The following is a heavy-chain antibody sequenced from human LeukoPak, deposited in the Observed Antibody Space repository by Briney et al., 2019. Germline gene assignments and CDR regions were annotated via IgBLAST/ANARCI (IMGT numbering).Heavy chain of an antibody. V-gene: IGHV3-73*01. CDR2: IRSKANSYAT. Sequence: GGSLRLSCAASGFXFSGSAIHWVRQASGKGLEWVGRIRSKANSYATAYAASVKGRFTISRDDSKNTAYLQMNSLKTEDTAVYYCTPSLYDILTGSDYWGQGTLVTVSS. D-gene: IGHD3-9*01. CDR3: TPSLYDILTGSDY. J-gene: IGHJ4*02. CDR1: GFXFSGSA.